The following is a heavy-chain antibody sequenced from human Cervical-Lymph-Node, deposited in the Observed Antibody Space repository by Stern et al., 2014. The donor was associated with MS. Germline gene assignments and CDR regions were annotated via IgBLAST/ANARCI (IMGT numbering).Heavy chain of an antibody. CDR2: IYDSGTT. V-gene: IGHV4-59*01. CDR3: ARDSRDYFDY. J-gene: IGHJ4*02. D-gene: IGHD3-10*01. CDR1: GDSISGYY. Sequence: VQLLESGPGLVKPWETLSLTCTVSGDSISGYYLNWIRQPPGKGLEWIGYIYDSGTTNYNPSLKSRVTISVDTSKNQFSLRLSSVTAADTAVYYCARDSRDYFDYWGQGSLVTVS.